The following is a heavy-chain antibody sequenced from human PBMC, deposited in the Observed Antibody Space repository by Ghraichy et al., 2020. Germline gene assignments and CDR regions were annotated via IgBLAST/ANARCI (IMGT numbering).Heavy chain of an antibody. J-gene: IGHJ6*02. CDR3: ARGIRRAVAGSTYYYGLDV. D-gene: IGHD6-19*01. V-gene: IGHV3-74*01. CDR1: EFIFRGYW. CDR2: VNHDGSST. Sequence: GGSLRLSCEVPEFIFRGYWMNWVRQAPGKGLVWLSRVNHDGSSTGYADSVKGRFTISRDNSRNTLYLQMNSLSAEDTAVYYCARGIRRAVAGSTYYYGLDVWGQGTTVTVSS.